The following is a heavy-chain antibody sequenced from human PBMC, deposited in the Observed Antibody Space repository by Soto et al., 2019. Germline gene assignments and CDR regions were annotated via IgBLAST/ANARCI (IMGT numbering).Heavy chain of an antibody. CDR2: IRGSGATT. CDR3: ANDVNFDILAGYYYY. CDR1: DFSVHSYG. V-gene: IGHV3-23*01. J-gene: IGHJ4*02. Sequence: EVKLLESGGGLVQPGGSLRLSCAVSDFSVHSYGMSWVRQAPGKGLEWVSTIRGSGATTFYADSVKGRFTISRDNSKNTLYLQMNSLRVEDTAVYYCANDVNFDILAGYYYYWGQGTLVTASS. D-gene: IGHD3-9*01.